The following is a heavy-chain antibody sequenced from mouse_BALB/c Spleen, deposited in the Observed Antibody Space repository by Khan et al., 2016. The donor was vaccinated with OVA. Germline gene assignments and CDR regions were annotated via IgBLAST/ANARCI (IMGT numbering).Heavy chain of an antibody. V-gene: IGHV14-3*02. D-gene: IGHD2-2*01. CDR3: ARDGAVISLWFGVDY. CDR1: AFNIKDTY. Sequence: VQLQQSGAELVKPGASVKLSCTASAFNIKDTYIHWVKQRPEQGLEWIGRIDPANGNTKYDPKFQGKATVTADTSSNTAYLQLSSLTSEETAEYDGARDGAVISLWFGVDYWGQGTSVTVSS. CDR2: IDPANGNT. J-gene: IGHJ4*01.